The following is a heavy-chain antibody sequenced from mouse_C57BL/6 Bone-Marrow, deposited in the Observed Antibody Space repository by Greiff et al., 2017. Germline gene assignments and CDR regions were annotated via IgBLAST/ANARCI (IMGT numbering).Heavy chain of an antibody. CDR1: GYTFTSYW. Sequence: QVQLKQPGAELVMPGASVKLSCKASGYTFTSYWMHWVKQRPGQGLEWIGEIDPSDSYTNYNQKFKGKYTLTVDKSSSTAYMQLSSLTSEDSAVYYCAIDSSGTDYYAMDYWGQGTSVTVSA. CDR3: AIDSSGTDYYAMDY. D-gene: IGHD3-2*01. J-gene: IGHJ4*01. CDR2: IDPSDSYT. V-gene: IGHV1-69*01.